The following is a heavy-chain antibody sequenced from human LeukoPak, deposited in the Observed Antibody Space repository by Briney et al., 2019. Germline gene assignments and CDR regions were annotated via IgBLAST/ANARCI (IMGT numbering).Heavy chain of an antibody. D-gene: IGHD2-2*01. J-gene: IGHJ3*02. CDR1: GGSISSSSYY. CDR2: IYYSGST. V-gene: IGHV4-39*07. CDR3: ARDRPIVVVPAAPIHDAFDI. Sequence: SETLSLTCTDSGGSISSSSYYWGWIRQPPGKGLEWIGSIYYSGSTYYNPSLKSRVTISVDTSKNQFSLKLSSVTAADTAVYYCARDRPIVVVPAAPIHDAFDIWGQGTMVTVSS.